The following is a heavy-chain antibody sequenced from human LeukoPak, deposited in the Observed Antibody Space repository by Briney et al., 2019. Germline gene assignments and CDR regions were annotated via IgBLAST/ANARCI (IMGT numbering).Heavy chain of an antibody. D-gene: IGHD1-14*01. CDR2: IYHSGST. Sequence: SETLSLTCTVSGYSISSGYYWGWIRQPPGKGLEWIGSIYHSGSTYYNPSLKSRVTISVDTSKNQFSLKLTSVTAADTAVYYCARAPEYGLYYFDYWGQGTLVTVSS. V-gene: IGHV4-38-2*02. CDR1: GYSISSGYY. CDR3: ARAPEYGLYYFDY. J-gene: IGHJ4*02.